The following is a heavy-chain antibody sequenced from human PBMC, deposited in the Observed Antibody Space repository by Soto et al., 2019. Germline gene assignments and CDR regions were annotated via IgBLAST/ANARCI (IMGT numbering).Heavy chain of an antibody. CDR1: GFTFDDYA. CDR2: ISWNSGSI. J-gene: IGHJ4*02. Sequence: GGSLRLSCAASGFTFDDYAMHWVRQAPGKGLEWVSGISWNSGSIGYADSVKGRFTISRDNAKNSLYLQMNSLRAEDTALYYCAKELNSPLIAAAGTGTDYWGQGTLVTVSS. V-gene: IGHV3-9*01. CDR3: AKELNSPLIAAAGTGTDY. D-gene: IGHD6-13*01.